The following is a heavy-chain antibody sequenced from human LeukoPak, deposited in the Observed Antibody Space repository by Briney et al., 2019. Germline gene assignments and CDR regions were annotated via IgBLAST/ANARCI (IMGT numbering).Heavy chain of an antibody. CDR1: GFTFSSYW. V-gene: IGHV3-7*01. CDR3: ARDWVTTSYNWFDP. Sequence: PGGSLRLSCAASGFTFSSYWMSWVRQAPGKGLEWVANIKQDGSEKYYVDSVKGRFTISRDKAKNSLYLQMNSLRAEDTAVYYCARDWVTTSYNWFDPWGQGTLVTVSS. CDR2: IKQDGSEK. J-gene: IGHJ5*02. D-gene: IGHD4-17*01.